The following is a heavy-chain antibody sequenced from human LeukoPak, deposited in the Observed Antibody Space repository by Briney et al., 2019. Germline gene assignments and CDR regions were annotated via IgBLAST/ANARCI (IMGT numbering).Heavy chain of an antibody. V-gene: IGHV4-30-4*08. Sequence: TSETLSLTCTVSGGSISSGDYYWSWIRQPPGKGLEWIGYIYYSGSTYYNPSLKSRVTISVDTSKNQFSLKLSSVTAADTAVYYCARNYCSGGSCYPHDAFGIWGQGTMVTVSS. CDR1: GGSISSGDYY. J-gene: IGHJ3*02. CDR2: IYYSGST. CDR3: ARNYCSGGSCYPHDAFGI. D-gene: IGHD2-15*01.